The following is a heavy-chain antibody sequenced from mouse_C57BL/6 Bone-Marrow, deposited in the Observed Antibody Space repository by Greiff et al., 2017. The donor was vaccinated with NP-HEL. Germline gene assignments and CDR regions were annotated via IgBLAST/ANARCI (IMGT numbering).Heavy chain of an antibody. Sequence: EVQRVESGGDLVKPGGSLKLSCAASGFTFSSYGMSWVRQTPDKRLEWVATISSGGSYTYYPDSVKGRFTISRDNAKNTLYLQMSSLKSEDTAMYYCARRDYYGSSPYYYAMDYWGQGTSVTVSS. J-gene: IGHJ4*01. V-gene: IGHV5-6*01. CDR2: ISSGGSYT. CDR1: GFTFSSYG. CDR3: ARRDYYGSSPYYYAMDY. D-gene: IGHD1-1*01.